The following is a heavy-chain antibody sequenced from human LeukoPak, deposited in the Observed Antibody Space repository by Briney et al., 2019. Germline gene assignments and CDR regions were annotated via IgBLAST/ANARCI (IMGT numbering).Heavy chain of an antibody. J-gene: IGHJ4*02. Sequence: PGGSLRLSCGASGFTFSSYGMHWVRQAPGKGLEWVAFIRYDGSNKYYADSVKGRFTISRDNSKNTLYLQMNSLRAEDTAVYYCAKDSWAFGGVIFIPGSDYWGQGTLVTVSS. CDR1: GFTFSSYG. CDR3: AKDSWAFGGVIFIPGSDY. CDR2: IRYDGSNK. D-gene: IGHD3-16*02. V-gene: IGHV3-30*02.